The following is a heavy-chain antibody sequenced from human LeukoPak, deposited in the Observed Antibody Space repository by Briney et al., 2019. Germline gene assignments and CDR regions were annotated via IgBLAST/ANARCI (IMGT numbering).Heavy chain of an antibody. CDR1: GFTFSRPS. V-gene: IGHV3-30-3*01. J-gene: IGHJ4*02. CDR3: AREVLQLSTGYFDL. D-gene: IGHD3-10*02. Sequence: PGGSLRLSCAASGFTFSRPSMHCVRQAPGKGLEWVAIASSDGSKKYYADSVKGRFTISRDNSKNTLYLQMNSLTTEDAAVYYCAREVLQLSTGYFDLWGQGTLVTVSS. CDR2: ASSDGSKK.